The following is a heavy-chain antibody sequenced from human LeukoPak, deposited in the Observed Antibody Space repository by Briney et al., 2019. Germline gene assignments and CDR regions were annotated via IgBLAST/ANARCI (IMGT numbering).Heavy chain of an antibody. CDR1: GFTFSSYA. Sequence: LRLSCAASGFTFSSYAMSWVRQPPGKGLEWIGYIYYSGSTYYNPSLKSRVTISVDTSKNQFSLKLSSVTAADTAVYYCARSTNYDFWSGYLRYYYYMDVWGKGTTVTVSS. D-gene: IGHD3-3*01. CDR3: ARSTNYDFWSGYLRYYYYMDV. J-gene: IGHJ6*03. V-gene: IGHV4-30-4*08. CDR2: IYYSGST.